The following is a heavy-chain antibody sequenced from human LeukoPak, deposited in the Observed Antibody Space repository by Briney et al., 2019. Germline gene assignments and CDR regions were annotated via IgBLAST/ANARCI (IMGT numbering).Heavy chain of an antibody. CDR1: GFTFSSYW. Sequence: PGGSLRLSCAASGFTFSSYWMHWVRQAPGKGLVWVSRINSDGSITTYADSVRGRFTVSRDDAKNTLYLQMNSLRAEDTAVYYCARNPRVATYESWGQGTLVTVSS. CDR2: INSDGSIT. J-gene: IGHJ4*02. CDR3: ARNPRVATYES. D-gene: IGHD2-15*01. V-gene: IGHV3-74*03.